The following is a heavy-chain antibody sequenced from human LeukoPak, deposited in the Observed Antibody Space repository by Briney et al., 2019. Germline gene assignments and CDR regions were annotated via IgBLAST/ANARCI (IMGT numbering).Heavy chain of an antibody. CDR2: ITTSGDNA. CDR1: GFTFSGYA. Sequence: PGGSLRLSCAASGFTFSGYAMSWVRQAPGKGLEWVSAITTSGDNAYYVDSVKGRFTMSRDNSKNTLYLQMNSLGADDTAVYYCARDHDNFFDYWGQGTLVSIS. V-gene: IGHV3-23*01. J-gene: IGHJ4*02. CDR3: ARDHDNFFDY. D-gene: IGHD3-9*01.